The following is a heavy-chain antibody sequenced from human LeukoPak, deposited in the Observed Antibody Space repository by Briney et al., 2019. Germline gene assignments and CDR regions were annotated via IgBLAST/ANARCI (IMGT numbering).Heavy chain of an antibody. V-gene: IGHV1-69*01. Sequence: SVKVSCKASGGTFTSYAISWVRQAPGQGLEWMGGIIPIFGTANYAQKFQGRVTITADESTSTAYMELSSLRSEDTAVYYCAWGVIGGNMVRGVLGDYYYGMDVWGQGTTVTVSS. CDR1: GGTFTSYA. CDR3: AWGVIGGNMVRGVLGDYYYGMDV. CDR2: IIPIFGTA. D-gene: IGHD3-10*01. J-gene: IGHJ6*02.